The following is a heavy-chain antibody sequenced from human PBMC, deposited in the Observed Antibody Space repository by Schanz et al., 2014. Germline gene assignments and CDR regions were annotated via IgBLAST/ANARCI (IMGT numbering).Heavy chain of an antibody. Sequence: VQLVESGGGVVQPGRSLRLSCAASGFTFSAYGMHWVRQAPGEGLEWVANIKQDGSEKYYVDSVKGRFTISRDNAKGSVYLQMNSLRAEDTAVYYCARGHYGLDVWGPGTSVTVSS. D-gene: IGHD3-10*01. J-gene: IGHJ6*02. CDR2: IKQDGSEK. V-gene: IGHV3-7*01. CDR1: GFTFSAYG. CDR3: ARGHYGLDV.